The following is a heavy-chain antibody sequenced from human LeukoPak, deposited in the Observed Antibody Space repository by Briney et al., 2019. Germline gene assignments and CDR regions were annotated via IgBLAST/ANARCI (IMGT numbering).Heavy chain of an antibody. Sequence: GGSLRLSCAASGFTFNTYAMSWVRQAPGKGLEWVSSIGGGGGTYYADSLKGRFTISRDNSKNTLYLQMNSLRAEDTAVYYCAKDSAFGGEDSWGQGTLVTVSS. D-gene: IGHD3-16*01. CDR3: AKDSAFGGEDS. V-gene: IGHV3-23*01. CDR2: IGGGGGT. CDR1: GFTFNTYA. J-gene: IGHJ4*02.